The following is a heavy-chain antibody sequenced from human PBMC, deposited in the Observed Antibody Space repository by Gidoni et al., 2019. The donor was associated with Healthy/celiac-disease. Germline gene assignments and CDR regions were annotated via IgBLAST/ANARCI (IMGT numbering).Heavy chain of an antibody. Sequence: QLQLQESGPGLVKPSETLSLTCTVSGGSISSSSYYWGWIRQPPGKGLEWIGSIYYSGSTYYNPSLKSRVTISVDTSKNQFSLKLSSVTAADTAVYYCARYNGYSYGPAFDYWGQGTLVTVSS. CDR1: GGSISSSSYY. CDR3: ARYNGYSYGPAFDY. J-gene: IGHJ4*02. CDR2: IYYSGST. D-gene: IGHD5-18*01. V-gene: IGHV4-39*01.